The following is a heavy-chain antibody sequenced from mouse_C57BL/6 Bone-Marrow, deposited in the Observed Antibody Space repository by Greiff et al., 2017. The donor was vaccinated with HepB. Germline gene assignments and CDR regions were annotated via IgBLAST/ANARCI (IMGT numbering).Heavy chain of an antibody. CDR3: ARPSITTVRGAMDY. CDR2: ISSGSSTI. J-gene: IGHJ4*01. V-gene: IGHV5-17*01. CDR1: GFTFSDYG. Sequence: EVQGVESGGGLVKPGGSLKLSCAASGFTFSDYGMHWVRQAPEKGLEWVAYISSGSSTIYYAATVKGRFTISRDNAKNTLFLQMTSLRSEDTAMYYCARPSITTVRGAMDYWGQGTSVTVSS. D-gene: IGHD1-1*01.